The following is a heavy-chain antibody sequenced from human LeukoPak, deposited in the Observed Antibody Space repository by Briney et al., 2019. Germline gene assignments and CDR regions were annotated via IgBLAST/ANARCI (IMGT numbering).Heavy chain of an antibody. Sequence: ASVKVSCKASGYTFTGYYMHWVRQAPGQGLEWMGWINPNSGATDYAQNFQGKVTMTRDTSISTAYLELNSLRSDDTAVYYCAPTSKYGHYYFDYWGQGTLVTVSS. CDR3: APTSKYGHYYFDY. CDR1: GYTFTGYY. CDR2: INPNSGAT. J-gene: IGHJ4*02. V-gene: IGHV1-2*02. D-gene: IGHD4-17*01.